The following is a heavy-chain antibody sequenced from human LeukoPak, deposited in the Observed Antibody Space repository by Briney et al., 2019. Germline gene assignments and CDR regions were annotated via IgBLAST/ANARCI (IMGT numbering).Heavy chain of an antibody. Sequence: PSETLSLTCTVSGDSISSYYWSWIRQPPGKGLEWIGYIYSSGNTNDNPSLKSRVTISIDTSKNQFSPKLSSVTAADTAVYYCASSAAARYGLWYFDLWGRGTLVTVSS. CDR1: GDSISSYY. CDR2: IYSSGNT. J-gene: IGHJ2*01. CDR3: ASSAAARYGLWYFDL. V-gene: IGHV4-59*08. D-gene: IGHD6-13*01.